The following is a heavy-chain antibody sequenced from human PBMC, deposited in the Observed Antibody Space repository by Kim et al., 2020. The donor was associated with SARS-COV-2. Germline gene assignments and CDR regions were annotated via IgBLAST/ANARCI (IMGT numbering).Heavy chain of an antibody. CDR3: AHTAYYYYYGMDV. J-gene: IGHJ6*02. V-gene: IGHV2-5*01. Sequence: RQNTSLKSRLTITKDTSKNQVVLTMTNMDPVDTATYYCAHTAYYYYYGMDVWGQGTTVTVSS.